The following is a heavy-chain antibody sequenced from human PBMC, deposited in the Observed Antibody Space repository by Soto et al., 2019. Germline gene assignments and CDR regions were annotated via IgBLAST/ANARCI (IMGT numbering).Heavy chain of an antibody. CDR2: ISGSGGST. J-gene: IGHJ4*02. D-gene: IGHD6-13*01. CDR1: GFTFSSYS. Sequence: GGSLRLSCVASGFTFSSYSMSWARQAPGKGLEWVSAISGSGGSTYYADSVKGRFTISRDNSKNTLYLQMNSLGAEDTAVYYCARQLVTYFDYWGQGTLVTVSS. V-gene: IGHV3-23*01. CDR3: ARQLVTYFDY.